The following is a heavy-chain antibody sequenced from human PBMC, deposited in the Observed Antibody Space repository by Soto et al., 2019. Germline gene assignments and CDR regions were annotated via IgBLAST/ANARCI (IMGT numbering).Heavy chain of an antibody. V-gene: IGHV1-18*01. CDR1: GYTFTSYG. Sequence: ASVKVSCKASGYTFTSYGISWVRQAPGQGLEWMGWISAYNGNTNYAQKLQGRVTMTTDTSTSTAYMELRSLRSDDTAVYYCARDRYCSGGSCYSAFDYWGQGTLVTVSS. CDR3: ARDRYCSGGSCYSAFDY. CDR2: ISAYNGNT. D-gene: IGHD2-15*01. J-gene: IGHJ4*02.